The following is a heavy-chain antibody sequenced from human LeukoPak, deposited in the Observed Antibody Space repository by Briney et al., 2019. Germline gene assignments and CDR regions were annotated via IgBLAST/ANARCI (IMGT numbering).Heavy chain of an antibody. CDR2: INPNTGGT. V-gene: IGHV1-2*02. CDR1: GYTCTGYY. CDR3: ARDFYDSSGRGAFDI. Sequence: GASVKVSCKASGYTCTGYYMHWVRQAPGQGLEWMGWINPNTGGTNYAQKFQGRVTMTRDTSITTAYMGLSRLRSDDTAVYYCARDFYDSSGRGAFDIWGQGTTVTVSS. D-gene: IGHD3-22*01. J-gene: IGHJ3*02.